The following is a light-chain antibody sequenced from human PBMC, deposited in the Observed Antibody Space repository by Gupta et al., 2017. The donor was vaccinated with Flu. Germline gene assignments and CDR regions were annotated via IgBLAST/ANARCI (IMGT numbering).Light chain of an antibody. CDR2: DVT. J-gene: IGLJ1*01. CDR1: SSDVGGYNY. CDR3: SSYTSSRTNV. V-gene: IGLV2-14*04. Sequence: SITISCTGTSSDVGGYNYVSCYQQHPDNAPKLMIYDVTNRPSGVSNRFSGSKSGNTASLIISGLQAEDEADYYCSSYTSSRTNVFGTGTKVTVL.